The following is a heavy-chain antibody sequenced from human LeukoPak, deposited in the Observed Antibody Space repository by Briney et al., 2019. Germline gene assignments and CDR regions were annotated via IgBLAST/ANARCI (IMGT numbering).Heavy chain of an antibody. J-gene: IGHJ4*02. CDR2: ISSSSSYI. V-gene: IGHV3-21*01. CDR1: GFTFSNYG. D-gene: IGHD1-26*01. CDR3: ARGGGVGATSRRPFDY. Sequence: GGSLRLSCAVSGFTFSNYGMGRVRQAPGKGLEWVSSISSSSSYIYYADSVKGRFTISRDNAKNSLYLQMNSLRAEDTAVYYCARGGGVGATSRRPFDYWGQGTLVTVSS.